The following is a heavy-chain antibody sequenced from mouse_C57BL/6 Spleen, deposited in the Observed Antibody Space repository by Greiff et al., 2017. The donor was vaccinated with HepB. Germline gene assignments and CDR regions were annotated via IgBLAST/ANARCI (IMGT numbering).Heavy chain of an antibody. CDR1: GYTFTSYW. V-gene: IGHV1-7*01. Sequence: VQLQQSGAELAKPGASVKLSCKASGYTFTSYWMHWVNQRPGQGLEWIGYINPSSGYTKSNQKFKDKATLTADKSSSTAYMQLSSLTYEDSAVYYSASVSYGNYVYYWGQGTALAVSS. CDR3: ASVSYGNYVYY. D-gene: IGHD2-1*01. J-gene: IGHJ2*01. CDR2: INPSSGYT.